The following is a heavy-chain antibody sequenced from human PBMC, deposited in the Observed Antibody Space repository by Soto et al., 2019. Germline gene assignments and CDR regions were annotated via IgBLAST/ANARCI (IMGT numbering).Heavy chain of an antibody. D-gene: IGHD6-6*01. CDR2: IRSKANSYAT. V-gene: IGHV3-73*01. CDR3: TRSSIAARLSYYYNGMDV. Sequence: EVQLVESGGGLVKPGGSLRLSCAASGFTFSNVWMSWVRQAPGKGLEWVGRIRSKANSYATAYAASVKGRFTISRDDSKNTAYLQMNSLKTEDTAVYYCTRSSIAARLSYYYNGMDVWGQGTTVTVSS. J-gene: IGHJ6*02. CDR1: GFTFSNVW.